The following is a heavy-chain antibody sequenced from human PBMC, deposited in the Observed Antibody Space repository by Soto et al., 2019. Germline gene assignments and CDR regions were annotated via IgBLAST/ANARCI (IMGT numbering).Heavy chain of an antibody. CDR2: LNQDGGEK. CDR3: ARDKFSGTYYVKGVTYLFEH. Sequence: EVQLVESGGDLVQPGGSLRLSCAASGFTFTDYWMSWVRQAPGKGLEWVANLNQDGGEKNYMDSVKGRFTISRDNAKNAVYLQLNSLRPEDTAVYYCARDKFSGTYYVKGVTYLFEHWGQGALVTVSS. D-gene: IGHD1-26*01. CDR1: GFTFTDYW. J-gene: IGHJ4*02. V-gene: IGHV3-7*03.